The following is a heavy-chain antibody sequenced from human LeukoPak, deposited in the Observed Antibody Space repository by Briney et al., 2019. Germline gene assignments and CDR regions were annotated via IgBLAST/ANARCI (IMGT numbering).Heavy chain of an antibody. CDR3: ARFIASPGPDAFDI. V-gene: IGHV3-7*01. D-gene: IGHD6-13*01. CDR2: IGEDGSEK. Sequence: GGSLRLSCAASGFTFSSYWMTWVRQAPGKGLEWVANIGEDGSEKYYVDSVKGRFTISRDSARNSVYLQMNSLRADETAVYFCARFIASPGPDAFDIWGQGTLVTVSS. CDR1: GFTFSSYW. J-gene: IGHJ3*02.